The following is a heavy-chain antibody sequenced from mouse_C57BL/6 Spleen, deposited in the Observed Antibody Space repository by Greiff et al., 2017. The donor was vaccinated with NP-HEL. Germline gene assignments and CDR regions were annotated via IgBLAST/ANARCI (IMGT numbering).Heavy chain of an antibody. CDR2: ISSGSSTI. V-gene: IGHV5-17*01. D-gene: IGHD1-1*01. CDR3: ARQRYYGSSPWFAY. J-gene: IGHJ3*01. Sequence: EVKLQESGGGLVKPGGSLKLSCAASGFTFSDYGMHWVRQAPEKGLEWVAYISSGSSTIYYAGTVKGRFTISRDNAKNTLFLQMTSLRSEDTAMYYCARQRYYGSSPWFAYWGQGTLVTVSA. CDR1: GFTFSDYG.